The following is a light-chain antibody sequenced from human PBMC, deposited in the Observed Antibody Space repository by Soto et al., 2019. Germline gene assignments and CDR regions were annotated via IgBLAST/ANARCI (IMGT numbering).Light chain of an antibody. Sequence: EIVLTQSPATLSLSPGERATLSCRASQSVSSYLAWYQQKPGQAPRLLIYDASNRATGIPARFSGRGSGTDFTLTISSLEPEDFAIYYCQQRSKWPPVTFGGGTKVEIK. CDR2: DAS. V-gene: IGKV3-11*01. J-gene: IGKJ4*01. CDR3: QQRSKWPPVT. CDR1: QSVSSY.